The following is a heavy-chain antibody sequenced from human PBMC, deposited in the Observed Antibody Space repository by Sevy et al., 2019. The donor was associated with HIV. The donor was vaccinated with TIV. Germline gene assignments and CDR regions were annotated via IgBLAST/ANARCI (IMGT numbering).Heavy chain of an antibody. J-gene: IGHJ4*02. V-gene: IGHV4-39*03. CDR3: VGHTAPLHRLDGEET. D-gene: IGHD1-26*01. CDR1: GGSITNSHDY. Sequence: SETLSLTCAVSGGSITNSHDYWGWVRQSPEKGLEWIGNSHYFGKPYYNPSFARRFTISVDTTTQQVFLQLASVTAADTAFYFCVGHTAPLHRLDGEETWGRGILVTVSS. CDR2: SHYFGKP.